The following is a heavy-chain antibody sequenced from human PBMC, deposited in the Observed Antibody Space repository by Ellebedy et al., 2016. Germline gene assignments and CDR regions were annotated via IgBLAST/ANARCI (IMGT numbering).Heavy chain of an antibody. D-gene: IGHD4-17*01. CDR2: IYYSGST. V-gene: IGHV4-39*07. Sequence: SETLSLXXTVSGGSISSSSYYWGWIRQPPGKGLEWIGSIYYSGSTYYNPSLKSRVTISVDTSKNQFSLKLSSVTAADTAVYYCAYGDYPFDYWGQGTLVTVSS. CDR1: GGSISSSSYY. CDR3: AYGDYPFDY. J-gene: IGHJ4*02.